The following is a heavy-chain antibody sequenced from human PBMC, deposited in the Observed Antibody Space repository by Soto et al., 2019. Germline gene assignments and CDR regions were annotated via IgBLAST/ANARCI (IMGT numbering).Heavy chain of an antibody. CDR2: IDPRDSQT. J-gene: IGHJ5*02. CDR3: AGLFCSTDTCGSWFDP. D-gene: IGHD1-26*01. CDR1: GYTFTTFW. Sequence: GESLKISCTGFGYTFTTFWISWVRQMPGKGLEWMGRIDPRDSQTNYSPSFQGHVTISVDKSISTAYLQWDSLKASDTAMYYCAGLFCSTDTCGSWFDPWGQGTLVTVSS. V-gene: IGHV5-10-1*01.